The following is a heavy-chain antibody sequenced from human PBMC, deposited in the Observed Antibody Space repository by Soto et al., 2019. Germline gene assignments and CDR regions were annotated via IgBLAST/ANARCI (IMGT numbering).Heavy chain of an antibody. CDR3: AKRRGVGLTRSSFDY. CDR2: IDPSGGDT. J-gene: IGHJ4*02. Sequence: QVQLVQSGAEVRKPGASVKVSCKASGYTFNRHYIQWVRQAPGQGLEWMGMIDPSGGDTNYAKKFQGRVTLTSDTSTSTVYMALSSLRSEDTAVYYCAKRRGVGLTRSSFDYWGPGTLVIVSS. V-gene: IGHV1-46*02. CDR1: GYTFNRHY. D-gene: IGHD1-26*01.